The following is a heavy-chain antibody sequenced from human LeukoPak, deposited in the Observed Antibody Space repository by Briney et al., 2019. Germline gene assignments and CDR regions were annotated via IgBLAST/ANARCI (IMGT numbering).Heavy chain of an antibody. CDR2: ITWDGDST. CDR1: GFTFSSYD. CDR3: AKGTSSWHEFDS. D-gene: IGHD6-13*01. V-gene: IGHV3-43D*03. J-gene: IGHJ4*02. Sequence: LAGGSLRLSCAASGFTFSSYDMSWVRQAPGKGLEWVSLITWDGDSTYYADSVKGRFTISRDNSKNYLYLQMNSLRAEDTALYYCAKGTSSWHEFDSWGQGTLVTVSS.